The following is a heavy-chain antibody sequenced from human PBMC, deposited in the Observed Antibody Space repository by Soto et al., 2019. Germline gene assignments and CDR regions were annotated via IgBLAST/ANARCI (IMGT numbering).Heavy chain of an antibody. V-gene: IGHV4-31*03. CDR1: GVSISSCGYS. CDR2: MYYSGST. Sequence: PSETLSLTCSVSGVSISSCGYSWTWLRPRAGGGLEWSGDMYYSGSTNYNPSLQARITISADTSKKQFSLELRSVTAADTAVYYCATQPRYDSSCYFFYWGQGRLVTVSS. D-gene: IGHD3-22*01. CDR3: ATQPRYDSSCYFFY. J-gene: IGHJ4*02.